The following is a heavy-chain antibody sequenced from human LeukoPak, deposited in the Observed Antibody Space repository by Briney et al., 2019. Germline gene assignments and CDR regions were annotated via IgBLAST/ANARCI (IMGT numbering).Heavy chain of an antibody. J-gene: IGHJ6*03. D-gene: IGHD3-10*01. CDR2: INPNSGGT. Sequence: GASVKVSCKASGYTFTGYYMHWVRQAPGQGLEWMGWINPNSGGTNYAQKFQGRVTMTRDTSISTAYMELSRLRSDDTAVYYCAGDYYGTETSSPYYYYMDVWGKGTTVTVSS. V-gene: IGHV1-2*02. CDR3: AGDYYGTETSSPYYYYMDV. CDR1: GYTFTGYY.